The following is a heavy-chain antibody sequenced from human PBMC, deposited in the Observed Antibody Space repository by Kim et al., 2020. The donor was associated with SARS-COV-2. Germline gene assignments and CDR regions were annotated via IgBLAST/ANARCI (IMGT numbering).Heavy chain of an antibody. D-gene: IGHD2-2*01. J-gene: IGHJ5*02. CDR1: GFTFSSYD. CDR3: ARGVDCSSTSCYGIHWFDP. Sequence: GGSLRLSCAASGFTFSSYDMHWVRQATGKGLEWVSAIGTAGDTYYPGSVKGRFTISRENAKNSLYLQMNSLRAGDTAVYYCARGVDCSSTSCYGIHWFDPWGQGTLVTVSS. V-gene: IGHV3-13*01. CDR2: IGTAGDT.